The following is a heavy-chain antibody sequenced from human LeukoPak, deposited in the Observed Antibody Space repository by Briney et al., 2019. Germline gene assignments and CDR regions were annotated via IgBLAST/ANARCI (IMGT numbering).Heavy chain of an antibody. J-gene: IGHJ4*02. CDR2: IYYSGGT. D-gene: IGHD6-6*01. CDR3: ARGSATGRPNFDY. V-gene: IGHV4-59*01. Sequence: NPSETLSLTCTVSGGAISSYYWSWIRQPPGKGLEWIGYIYYSGGTNYNPPLNSRVTISIDTSKNQFSLSLSSVTAADTAVYFCARGSATGRPNFDYWGQGTLVTVSS. CDR1: GGAISSYY.